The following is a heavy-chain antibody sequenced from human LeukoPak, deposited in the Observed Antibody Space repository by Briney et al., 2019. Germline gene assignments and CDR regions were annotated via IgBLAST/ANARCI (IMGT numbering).Heavy chain of an antibody. CDR3: AKGLWIQLPFDY. J-gene: IGHJ4*02. CDR2: ISGSGGTT. CDR1: GFTFSSYA. V-gene: IGHV3-23*01. Sequence: PGGSLRLSCGSSGFTFSSYAVSWVRQVPGKGLEWVSAISGSGGTTYYADSVKGRFTISRDNSKNTLYLQMNSLRAEDTAVYYCAKGLWIQLPFDYWGQGTLVTVSS. D-gene: IGHD5-18*01.